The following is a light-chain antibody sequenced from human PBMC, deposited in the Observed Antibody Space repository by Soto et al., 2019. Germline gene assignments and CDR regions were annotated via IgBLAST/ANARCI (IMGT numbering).Light chain of an antibody. CDR2: GAS. V-gene: IGKV3-20*01. CDR3: QQYGSSSYT. J-gene: IGKJ2*01. Sequence: EIVLTQSPGTLSLSPGERATLSCRASQSVSSSYLAWYQQKPGQAPRLLIYGASRRATGIPDRFSGSGSGTDFTITISRLEPEDFAVYYCQQYGSSSYTFGQGTKLEIK. CDR1: QSVSSSY.